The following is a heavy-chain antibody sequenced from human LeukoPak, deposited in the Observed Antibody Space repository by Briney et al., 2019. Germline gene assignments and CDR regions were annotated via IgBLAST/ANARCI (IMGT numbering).Heavy chain of an antibody. V-gene: IGHV3-7*01. Sequence: QPGGSLRLSWTAARFTFSTYWMTWVRQAPGKGLEWVANIKHDAREKYYVDSVMGRFTISRDNAKNSVYLQMNSLRAEDTALYYCARSAFPADYWGQGILVTVSS. CDR2: IKHDAREK. J-gene: IGHJ4*02. CDR3: ARSAFPADY. D-gene: IGHD2/OR15-2a*01. CDR1: RFTFSTYW.